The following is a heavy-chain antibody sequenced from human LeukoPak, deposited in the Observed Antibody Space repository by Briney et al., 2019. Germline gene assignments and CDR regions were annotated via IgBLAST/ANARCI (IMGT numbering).Heavy chain of an antibody. J-gene: IGHJ4*02. CDR3: ARDRHRNPSIAARPGY. D-gene: IGHD6-6*01. CDR2: IRFDGGKK. V-gene: IGHV3-30*02. CDR1: GFTFSGYG. Sequence: PGGSLRLSCAASGFTFSGYGMHWVRQAPGKGLEWVAFIRFDGGKKYYADSVKGRFTISRDNAKNSLYLQMNSLRAEDTAVYYCARDRHRNPSIAARPGYWGQGTLVTVSS.